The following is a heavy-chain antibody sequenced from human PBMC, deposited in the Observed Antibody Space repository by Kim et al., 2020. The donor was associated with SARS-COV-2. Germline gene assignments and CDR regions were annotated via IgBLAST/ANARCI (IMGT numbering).Heavy chain of an antibody. D-gene: IGHD6-13*01. CDR3: ARVSSGSSSWYWFDP. Sequence: GGSLRLSCAASGFTFSDYYMTWIRQAPGKGLEWVSYISSSGSYIVYADSVKGRFSISRDNAKHSLYLPMNSLRAEDTAVYYCARVSSGSSSWYWFDPWGQGTLITVSS. CDR2: ISSSGSYI. CDR1: GFTFSDYY. V-gene: IGHV3-11*05. J-gene: IGHJ5*02.